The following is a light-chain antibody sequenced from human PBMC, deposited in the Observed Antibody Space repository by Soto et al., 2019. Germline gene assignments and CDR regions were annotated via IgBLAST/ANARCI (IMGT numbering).Light chain of an antibody. V-gene: IGKV3-15*01. Sequence: EIVMTQSPATLSVSPGERATLSCRASQGVSSNLAWYQQKPGQAPRLLIYGASTRATGIPARFSGSGSGTEFTLTISSLQSEDFAVYYCQQYNNWPPVTFGQGTKVDIK. CDR1: QGVSSN. CDR2: GAS. CDR3: QQYNNWPPVT. J-gene: IGKJ1*01.